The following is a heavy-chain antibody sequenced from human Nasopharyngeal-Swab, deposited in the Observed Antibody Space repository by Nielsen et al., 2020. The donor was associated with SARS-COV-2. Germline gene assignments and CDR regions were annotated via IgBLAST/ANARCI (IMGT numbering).Heavy chain of an antibody. D-gene: IGHD4-17*01. Sequence: GGSLSLSCSASGFTFSSYAMSWVRQAPGKGLEWVSAISGSGGSTYYADSVKGRFTISRDNSKNTLYLQMNSLRAEDTAVYYCAKDLVRDTYYFDYWGQGTLVTVSS. CDR1: GFTFSSYA. CDR2: ISGSGGST. V-gene: IGHV3-23*01. J-gene: IGHJ4*02. CDR3: AKDLVRDTYYFDY.